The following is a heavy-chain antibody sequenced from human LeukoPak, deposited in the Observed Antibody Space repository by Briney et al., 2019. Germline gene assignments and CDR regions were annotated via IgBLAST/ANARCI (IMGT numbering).Heavy chain of an antibody. CDR2: INHSGST. J-gene: IGHJ5*02. CDR3: ARGRYYDYVWGSYRYFSWFDP. CDR1: GGSFSGYY. D-gene: IGHD3-16*02. V-gene: IGHV4-34*01. Sequence: PSETLSLTCAVYGGSFSGYYWSWIRQPPGKGLEWFGEINHSGSTNYNPSLKSRVTISVDTSKNQFSLKLSSVTAADTAVYYCARGRYYDYVWGSYRYFSWFDPWGQGTLVTVSS.